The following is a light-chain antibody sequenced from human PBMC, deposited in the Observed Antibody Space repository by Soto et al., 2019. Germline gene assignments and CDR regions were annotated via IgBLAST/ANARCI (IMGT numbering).Light chain of an antibody. Sequence: DIVLTQSPGTLSLSPGEGATLSCVASQTVMSRYIAWYQQRPGQAPRLLIYGASNRATGSPDRNSGSGSGAEFSVTISRLEPEDFGVYCCQQYVKVPVNVAGGTIVDIK. CDR2: GAS. V-gene: IGKV3-20*01. CDR1: QTVMSRY. J-gene: IGKJ4*01. CDR3: QQYVKVPVN.